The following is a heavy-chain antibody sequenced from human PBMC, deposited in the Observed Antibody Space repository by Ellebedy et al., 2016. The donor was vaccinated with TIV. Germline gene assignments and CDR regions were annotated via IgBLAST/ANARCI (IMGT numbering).Heavy chain of an antibody. CDR2: INPSGGST. D-gene: IGHD6-13*01. CDR3: TCLQLGIADYFNY. Sequence: ASVKVSCKASGYTFTKYYMHWVRQAPGQGLEWMGMINPSGGSTSYAQKFQGRVTMTRDTSTSTVYMELSSLRSEDTAVYYCTCLQLGIADYFNYWGQGALVTVSS. V-gene: IGHV1-46*01. CDR1: GYTFTKYY. J-gene: IGHJ4*02.